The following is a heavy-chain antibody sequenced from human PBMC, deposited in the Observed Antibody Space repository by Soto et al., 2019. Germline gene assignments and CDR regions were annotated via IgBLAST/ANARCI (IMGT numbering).Heavy chain of an antibody. CDR3: AKNVGYCSSTSCLGYFQH. CDR1: GFTFSSYG. CDR2: ISYDGSNK. J-gene: IGHJ1*01. Sequence: QVQLVESGGGVVQPGRSLRLSCAASGFTFSSYGMHWVRQAPGKGLEGVAVISYDGSNKYYADSVKGRFTISRDNSKNTLYLQMNSLRAEDTAVYYCAKNVGYCSSTSCLGYFQHWGQGTLVTVSS. V-gene: IGHV3-30*18. D-gene: IGHD2-2*01.